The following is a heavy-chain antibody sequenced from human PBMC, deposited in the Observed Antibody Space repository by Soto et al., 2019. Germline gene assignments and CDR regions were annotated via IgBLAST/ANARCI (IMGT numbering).Heavy chain of an antibody. CDR3: ARGRPYCSGGSCYSVGWYFDL. CDR2: IGTAGDT. Sequence: EVQLVESGGGLVQPGGSLRLSCAASGFTFSSYDMHWVRQATGKGREWVSAIGTAGDTYYPGSVKGRFTISRENAKNSLYLQMNSLRAGDTAVYYCARGRPYCSGGSCYSVGWYFDLWGRGTLVTVSS. D-gene: IGHD2-15*01. V-gene: IGHV3-13*04. J-gene: IGHJ2*01. CDR1: GFTFSSYD.